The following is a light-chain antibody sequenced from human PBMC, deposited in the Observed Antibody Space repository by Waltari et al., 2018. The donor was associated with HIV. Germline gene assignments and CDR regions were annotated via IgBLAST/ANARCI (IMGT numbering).Light chain of an antibody. CDR2: EVN. V-gene: IGLV2-8*01. CDR1: SSDVGTYNY. Sequence: QSALTQPPSASGSPGQSVTISCIGTSSDVGTYNYLSWYQHHPGRAPKLMIFEVNQRASGVPDRFSASRSGNTAYLTVSGLQPEDEADYYCSSYVGNNIYVFGTGTKVTVL. CDR3: SSYVGNNIYV. J-gene: IGLJ1*01.